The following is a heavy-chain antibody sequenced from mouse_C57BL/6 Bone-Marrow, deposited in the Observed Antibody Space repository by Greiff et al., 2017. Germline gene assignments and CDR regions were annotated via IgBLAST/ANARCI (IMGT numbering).Heavy chain of an antibody. CDR2: IYPSDSET. CDR3: AILGGYYGSSYWYFDV. CDR1: GYTFTSYW. V-gene: IGHV1-61*01. Sequence: QVPLHPPGAQLVRPGSSVKLSCKASGYTFTSYWMDWVKQRPGQGLEWIGNIYPSDSETHYNQKFKDKATLTVDKSSSTAYMQLSSLTSEDSAVYYCAILGGYYGSSYWYFDVWGTWTTVTVSS. D-gene: IGHD1-1*01. J-gene: IGHJ1*03.